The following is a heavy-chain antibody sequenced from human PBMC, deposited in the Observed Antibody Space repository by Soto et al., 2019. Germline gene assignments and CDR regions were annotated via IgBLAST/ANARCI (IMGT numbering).Heavy chain of an antibody. J-gene: IGHJ6*02. Sequence: QVQLVQSGAEVKKPGASVEVSCLASGYPFTSYGISWVRQAPGQGLEWMGWISAYNGKIIYAQKPQGRVTMTTDTNTSTAYMELRSLRSDDTAVYYCARERGGYDRYYYHYMDVWGPGTTVTVS. CDR2: ISAYNGKI. D-gene: IGHD5-12*01. V-gene: IGHV1-18*04. CDR1: GYPFTSYG. CDR3: ARERGGYDRYYYHYMDV.